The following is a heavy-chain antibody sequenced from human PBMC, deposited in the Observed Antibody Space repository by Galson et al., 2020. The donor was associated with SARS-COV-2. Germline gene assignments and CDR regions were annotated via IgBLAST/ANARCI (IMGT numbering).Heavy chain of an antibody. Sequence: ASVKVSCKASGYTFTDYAMHWVRQDPGQRLEWMGWINAGNGNTKYSQKFQGRVTITRDTSASTAYMELSSLRSEDTAVYYCARLSERASGWEPWGQGTLVTVSS. CDR2: INAGNGNT. D-gene: IGHD6-19*01. J-gene: IGHJ5*02. CDR1: GYTFTDYA. V-gene: IGHV1-3*01. CDR3: ARLSERASGWEP.